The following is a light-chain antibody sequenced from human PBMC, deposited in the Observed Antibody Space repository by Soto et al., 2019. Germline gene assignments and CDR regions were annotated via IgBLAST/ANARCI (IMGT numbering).Light chain of an antibody. CDR3: SSYTGISTQV. J-gene: IGLJ3*02. Sequence: QSALTQPASVSGSPGQSITISCTGTSSDVGGYNYVSWYQQHPGKVPKLIIYVVNNRPSGVSYRFSGSKSGNTASLTISGLQAEDEADYYCSSYTGISTQVFGGGTKLTVL. CDR2: VVN. V-gene: IGLV2-14*01. CDR1: SSDVGGYNY.